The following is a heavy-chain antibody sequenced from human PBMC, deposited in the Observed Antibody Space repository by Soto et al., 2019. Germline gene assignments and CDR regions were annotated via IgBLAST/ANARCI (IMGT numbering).Heavy chain of an antibody. J-gene: IGHJ2*01. CDR2: ISYDGSNK. CDR1: GFTFSSYG. D-gene: IGHD5-18*01. CDR3: ETDGGQLWFGTPTLCWYFDL. V-gene: IGHV3-30*03. Sequence: QVQLVESGGGVVQPGRSLRLSCAASGFTFSSYGMHWVRQAPGKGLEWVAVISYDGSNKYYAESVKARFTISRDNSKKTLDMQMNSLSAEDTAVYYCETDGGQLWFGTPTLCWYFDLWGRGTLVTVSS.